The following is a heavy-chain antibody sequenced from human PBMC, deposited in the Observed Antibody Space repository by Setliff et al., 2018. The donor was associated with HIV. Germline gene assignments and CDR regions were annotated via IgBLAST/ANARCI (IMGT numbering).Heavy chain of an antibody. V-gene: IGHV4-61*08. D-gene: IGHD6-19*01. J-gene: IGHJ5*02. CDR2: IFTSGSA. Sequence: SETLSLTCAVFGGSFTDIGGSFTDYYWIWIRQPPGKGLEWIGHIFTSGSAFSSGTANYNPSLKSRVTISVDTSKNQFSLKLSSVTAADTAVYYCARLNQQWLVRDSGSNWFDPWGQGILVTVSS. CDR1: GGSFTDIGGSFTDYY. CDR3: ARLNQQWLVRDSGSNWFDP.